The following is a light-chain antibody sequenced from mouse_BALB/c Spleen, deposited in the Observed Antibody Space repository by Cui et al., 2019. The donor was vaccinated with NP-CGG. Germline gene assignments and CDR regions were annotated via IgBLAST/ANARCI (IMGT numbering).Light chain of an antibody. CDR3: ALWYSNHWV. V-gene: IGLV1*01. Sequence: QVVVTQESALTTSPGETVTLTCRSSTGAVITSNYANWVQEKPDHLFTGLIGGTNNRAPGVPARFSGSLIGDKAALIITGAQTDDEAIYFCALWYSNHWVFGGGTKLTVL. CDR1: TGAVITSNY. CDR2: GTN. J-gene: IGLJ1*01.